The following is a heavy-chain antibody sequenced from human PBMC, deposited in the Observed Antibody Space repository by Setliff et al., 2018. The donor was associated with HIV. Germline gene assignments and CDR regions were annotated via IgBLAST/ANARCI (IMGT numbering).Heavy chain of an antibody. CDR1: EYSFTSYD. D-gene: IGHD3-10*01. CDR2: LNPNSHNT. V-gene: IGHV1-8*01. CDR3: SRDVGVPGRGNALEY. Sequence: ASVKVSCKPSEYSFTSYDINWVRQATGQGLEWMGWLNPNSHNTGYAQKFQGRVAMTWDTTVNTVYIEVSSLRSDDTAVYYCSRDVGVPGRGNALEYWGQGIPVTVSS. J-gene: IGHJ4*02.